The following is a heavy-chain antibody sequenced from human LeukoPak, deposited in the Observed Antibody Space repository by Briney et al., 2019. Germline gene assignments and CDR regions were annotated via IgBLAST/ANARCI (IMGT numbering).Heavy chain of an antibody. J-gene: IGHJ4*02. D-gene: IGHD1-20*01. V-gene: IGHV3-74*01. CDR2: INSDGSTI. CDR1: GFTFSSYW. Sequence: GGSLRLSCAASGFTFSSYWMHWVRQAPGKGLVWVSRINSDGSTITYADSVKGRFTISRDNAKDTLYLQMNSLRAEDTAVYYCARVTVSSSEVIFDYWGQGSLVTVSS. CDR3: ARVTVSSSEVIFDY.